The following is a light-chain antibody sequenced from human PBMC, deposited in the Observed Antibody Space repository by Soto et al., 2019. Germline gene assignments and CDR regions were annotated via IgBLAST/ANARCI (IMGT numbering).Light chain of an antibody. CDR3: AVWDDSLNGVV. CDR2: YDD. Sequence: QSVLTQPPSVSEATRQRVTISCSGRSSNVGNNAVNWYQQLPGKAPKLLIYYDDLLPSGVSDRFSGSKSGTSASLAISGLQSEDEADYYCAVWDDSLNGVVFGGGTKLTVL. CDR1: SSNVGNNA. V-gene: IGLV1-36*01. J-gene: IGLJ2*01.